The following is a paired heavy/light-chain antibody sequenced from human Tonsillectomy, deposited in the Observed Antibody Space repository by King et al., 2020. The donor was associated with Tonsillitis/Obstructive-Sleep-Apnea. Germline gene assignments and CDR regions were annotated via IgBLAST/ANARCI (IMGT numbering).Heavy chain of an antibody. CDR3: AKDSSTGDPFDY. J-gene: IGHJ4*02. CDR2: ISGSGGST. V-gene: IGHV3-23*04. CDR1: GFTFSIYA. D-gene: IGHD3-16*01. Sequence: EVQLVESGGGLVQPGGSLRLSCAASGFTFSIYAMSWVRQAPGKGLEWVSTISGSGGSTYYADSVKGRFTISRDNSKNTLYLQMNSLRAEDTAVYYCAKDSSTGDPFDYWGQGTLVTVSS.
Light chain of an antibody. CDR2: RDN. Sequence: QSVLTQPPSASGSPGQRVTISCSGSSSNIGSNYVYWYQQLPRTAPKLLLYRDNQRPSGVPDRFSGSKSGTSASLAISGLRSEDEADYYCAAWDDSLSVYVVFGGGTKLTVL. J-gene: IGLJ2*01. V-gene: IGLV1-47*01. CDR3: AAWDDSLSVYVV. CDR1: SSNIGSNY.